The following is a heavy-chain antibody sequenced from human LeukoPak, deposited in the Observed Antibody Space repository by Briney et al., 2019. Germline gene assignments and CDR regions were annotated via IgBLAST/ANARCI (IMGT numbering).Heavy chain of an antibody. CDR1: GYTFTSYA. J-gene: IGHJ4*02. CDR3: ARAGAFYYDSSGYYEGSFDY. D-gene: IGHD3-22*01. V-gene: IGHV1-69*13. Sequence: GASVKVSCKASGYTFTSYAMNWVRQAPGQGLEWMGGIIPIFGTANYAQKFQGRVTITADESTSTAYMELSSLRSEDTAVYYCARAGAFYYDSSGYYEGSFDYWGQGTLVTVSS. CDR2: IIPIFGTA.